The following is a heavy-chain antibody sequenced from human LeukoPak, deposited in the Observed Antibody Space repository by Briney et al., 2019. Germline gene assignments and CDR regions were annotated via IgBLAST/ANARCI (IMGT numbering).Heavy chain of an antibody. Sequence: HSGGSLRLSCAASRFTFNSYAMSWVRQAPGKGLEWVSAISGSGGSTYYADSVKGRFTISRDNSKNTLYLQMNSLRAEDTAVYYCAAGPRYCSGGSCYWGYFDYWGQGTLVTVSS. V-gene: IGHV3-23*01. J-gene: IGHJ4*02. CDR2: ISGSGGST. CDR1: RFTFNSYA. D-gene: IGHD2-15*01. CDR3: AAGPRYCSGGSCYWGYFDY.